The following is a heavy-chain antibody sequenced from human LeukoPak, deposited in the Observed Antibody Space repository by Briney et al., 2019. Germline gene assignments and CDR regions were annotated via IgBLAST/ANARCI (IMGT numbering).Heavy chain of an antibody. CDR2: IIPIFGTA. V-gene: IGHV1-69*01. CDR1: GGTFSSYA. D-gene: IGHD5-18*01. J-gene: IGHJ3*02. Sequence: ASVKVSCKASGGTFSSYAISWVRQAPGQGLEWMGGIIPIFGTANYAQKFQGRVTITADESTSTAYMELSSLRSEDTAVYYCARGYVDTEAFDIWGQGTMVTVSS. CDR3: ARGYVDTEAFDI.